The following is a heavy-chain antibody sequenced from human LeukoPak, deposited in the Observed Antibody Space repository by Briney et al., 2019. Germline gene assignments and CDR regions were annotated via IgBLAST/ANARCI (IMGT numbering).Heavy chain of an antibody. CDR2: INGDGTTT. CDR1: GFTFSDYF. V-gene: IGHV3-74*01. J-gene: IGHJ5*02. Sequence: GGSLRLSCSASGFTFSDYFMHWVRQAPGEGLVWVSRINGDGTTTIYADSMKGRFTISRDNAKNTLYLQMNSLRAEDTAIYNCARRVDATRWFDPWGQGTLVTVSS. CDR3: ARRVDATRWFDP. D-gene: IGHD2-15*01.